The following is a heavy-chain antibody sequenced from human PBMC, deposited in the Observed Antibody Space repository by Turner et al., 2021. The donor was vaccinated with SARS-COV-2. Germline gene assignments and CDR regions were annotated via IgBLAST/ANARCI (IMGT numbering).Heavy chain of an antibody. D-gene: IGHD3-16*01. CDR1: AFTFSDYY. Sequence: EVQLVESGGGLVQPGGSLRLSCAASAFTFSDYYMDWFRQAPGKGPEWVGRTRSKANSYTTDDAASVKGRFTVSRDDSKNSLFLQMNSLTPEDTSVYYCVRVAPGGALDSWGQGTLVTVSS. V-gene: IGHV3-72*01. CDR3: VRVAPGGALDS. CDR2: TRSKANSYTT. J-gene: IGHJ4*02.